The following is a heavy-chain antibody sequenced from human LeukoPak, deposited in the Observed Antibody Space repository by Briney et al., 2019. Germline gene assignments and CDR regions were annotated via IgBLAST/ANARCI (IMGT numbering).Heavy chain of an antibody. D-gene: IGHD2-15*01. J-gene: IGHJ4*02. CDR1: GYSFTSYW. V-gene: IGHV5-51*01. CDR2: IYPGDSDT. CDR3: ARLDCSGGSCHESLDY. Sequence: GESLKISCKGSGYSFTSYWIGWVRQMPGKGLEWMGIIYPGDSDTRYSPSFQGQVTISADKSISTAYLQWSSLKASDTAMYYCARLDCSGGSCHESLDYWGQGTLVTVSS.